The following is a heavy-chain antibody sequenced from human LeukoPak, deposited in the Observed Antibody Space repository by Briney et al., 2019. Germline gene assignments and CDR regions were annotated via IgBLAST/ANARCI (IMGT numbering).Heavy chain of an antibody. CDR1: GFTFSNYA. Sequence: PGGSLRLSCAASGFTFSNYAMTWVRQAPGKGLEWVSTISGDAGGSYYADSVKGRFTISRDNSKYTLYLQMNSLRAEDTAVYYCAKVGERDVWGQGTTVTVSS. CDR3: AKVGERDV. D-gene: IGHD1-26*01. V-gene: IGHV3-23*01. J-gene: IGHJ6*02. CDR2: ISGDAGGS.